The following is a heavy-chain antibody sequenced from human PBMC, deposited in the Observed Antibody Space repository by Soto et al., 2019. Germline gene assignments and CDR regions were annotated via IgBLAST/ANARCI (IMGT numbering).Heavy chain of an antibody. Sequence: GGSLRLSCAASGFTFSNSTMNWVRQAPGKGLEWVACITSSGSFIYYADSMKGRFTISRDDAKKSLYLQMNSLRAEDTAVYYCARVPAASDRTAFYYVSKFFYFDYWGRGTHVTVYS. CDR2: ITSSGSFI. CDR3: ARVPAASDRTAFYYVSKFFYFDY. J-gene: IGHJ4*02. V-gene: IGHV3-21*01. D-gene: IGHD3-22*01. CDR1: GFTFSNST.